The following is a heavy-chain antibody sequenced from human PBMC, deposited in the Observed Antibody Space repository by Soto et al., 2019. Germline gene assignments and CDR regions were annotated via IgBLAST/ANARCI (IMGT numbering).Heavy chain of an antibody. V-gene: IGHV2-70*13. J-gene: IGHJ6*02. CDR2: IYWDDGK. CDR1: GFSLTTHGVC. CDR3: RRKRMSERVHHRFYSAKDG. D-gene: IGHD4-4*01. Sequence: AGPTLVNPTQTLTLTCSFSGFSLTTHGVCVIWIRQPPGKALEWLALIYWDDGKYYNTSLKTSLTISKDTSKNQGVLTVTNMDPVDKAKYFWRRKRMSERVHHRFYSAKDGWGQRTTVTVSS.